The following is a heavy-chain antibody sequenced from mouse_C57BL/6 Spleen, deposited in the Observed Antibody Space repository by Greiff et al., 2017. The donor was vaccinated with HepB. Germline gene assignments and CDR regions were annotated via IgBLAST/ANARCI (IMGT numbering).Heavy chain of an antibody. Sequence: VQLQQSGAELAKPGASVKLSCTASGYTFTSYWMHWVKQRPGQGLEWIGYINPSSGYTKYTKKFKDKATMTADNSTSTAYMQLSSLKYEDSADYYCASRGTGFGYWGQVTLVTVSA. D-gene: IGHD3-3*01. CDR1: GYTFTSYW. J-gene: IGHJ3*01. CDR3: ASRGTGFGY. V-gene: IGHV1-7*01. CDR2: INPSSGYT.